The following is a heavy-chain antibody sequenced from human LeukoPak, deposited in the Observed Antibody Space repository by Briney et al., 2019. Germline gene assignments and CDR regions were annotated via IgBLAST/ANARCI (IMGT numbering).Heavy chain of an antibody. CDR2: INSAGSST. CDR3: AGDSDYNFHF. CDR1: GFTFSSYW. J-gene: IGHJ4*02. D-gene: IGHD4-11*01. Sequence: PGGSLRLSCTASGFTFSSYWMHWVRQAPGRGLVWVSRINSAGSSTSYADSVKGRFTISRDNAKNTLYLQMNSLRAEATAVYSCAGDSDYNFHFWGQGTLVTVSS. V-gene: IGHV3-74*01.